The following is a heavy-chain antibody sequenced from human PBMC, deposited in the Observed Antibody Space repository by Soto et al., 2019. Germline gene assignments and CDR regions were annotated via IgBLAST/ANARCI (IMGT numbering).Heavy chain of an antibody. Sequence: GGSLRLSCAASGFTFSSYAMSWVRQAPGKGLEWVSAISGSGGSTYYADSVKGRFTISRDNSKNTLYLQMNSLRAEDTAVYYCARWGEQLVFNYWGQGTLVTVSS. D-gene: IGHD6-13*01. V-gene: IGHV3-23*01. CDR2: ISGSGGST. CDR1: GFTFSSYA. J-gene: IGHJ4*02. CDR3: ARWGEQLVFNY.